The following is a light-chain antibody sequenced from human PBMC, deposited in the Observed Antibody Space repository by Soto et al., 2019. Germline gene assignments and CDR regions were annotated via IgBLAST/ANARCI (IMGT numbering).Light chain of an antibody. CDR1: SSDVGGYNY. CDR2: EVS. Sequence: QSVLTQPPSASGSPGQSVTISCTGTSSDVGGYNYVSWYQQHPGKAPKLMIYEVSKRPSGVPDRFSGSKSGNTASLTVSGLQAEDEADYYCSSYAGSNNPLYVFVTGTKVTVL. V-gene: IGLV2-8*01. CDR3: SSYAGSNNPLYV. J-gene: IGLJ1*01.